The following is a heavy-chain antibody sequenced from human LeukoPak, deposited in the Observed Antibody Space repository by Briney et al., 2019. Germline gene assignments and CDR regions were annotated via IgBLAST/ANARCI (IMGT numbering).Heavy chain of an antibody. CDR2: ISYDGTNK. Sequence: GGSLRLSCAASGFSFSSYDMHWVRQAPGKGLEWVAVISYDGTNKYYADSVKGRFTISRDNSKSTLYLQMNSLRAEDTAVYYCAKENDFVYWGQGTLVTVSS. CDR3: AKENDFVY. V-gene: IGHV3-30*18. CDR1: GFSFSSYD. J-gene: IGHJ4*02. D-gene: IGHD3-3*01.